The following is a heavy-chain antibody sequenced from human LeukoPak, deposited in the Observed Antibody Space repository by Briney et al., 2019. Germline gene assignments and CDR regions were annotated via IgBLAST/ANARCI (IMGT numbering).Heavy chain of an antibody. J-gene: IGHJ3*02. CDR3: ARHVDMITFGGAADAFDI. V-gene: IGHV4-34*01. CDR2: INHSGST. D-gene: IGHD3-16*01. Sequence: SETLSLTCAVYGGSFSGYYWSWIRQPPGKGLEWIGEINHSGSTNYNPSLKNRVTISVDTSKDQFSLKLSSVTAADTAVYYCARHVDMITFGGAADAFDIWGQGTMVTVSS. CDR1: GGSFSGYY.